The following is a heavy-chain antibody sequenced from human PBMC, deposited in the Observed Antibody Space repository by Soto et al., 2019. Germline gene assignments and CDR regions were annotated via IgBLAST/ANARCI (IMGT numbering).Heavy chain of an antibody. CDR3: AKDRGWELVFHYFYY. V-gene: IGHV3-23*01. CDR1: GFTFSSYA. D-gene: IGHD1-26*01. J-gene: IGHJ4*02. Sequence: EVQLLESGGGLVQPGASLRLSCAASGFTFSSYAMSWVRQAPGKGLEWVSAISGSGGSTYYADSVKGRFTISRDNSKNTLYLQMNSLRAEDTAVYYCAKDRGWELVFHYFYYWGQGTLVTVSS. CDR2: ISGSGGST.